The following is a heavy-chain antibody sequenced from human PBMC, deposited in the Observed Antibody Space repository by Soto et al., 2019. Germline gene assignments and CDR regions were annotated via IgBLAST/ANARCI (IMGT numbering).Heavy chain of an antibody. V-gene: IGHV1-69*02. D-gene: IGHD3-10*01. CDR2: INPILSMS. J-gene: IGHJ4*02. Sequence: QVQLVQSGAEVKRPGSSVKVSCKASGDTFTFYSINWVRQAPGLGLEWMGRINPILSMSNYAQRFQGRVTMTADKSPSTAYKELSSLRSEDTAIYYCASSYGSGYRAFDYWGQGALVTVSS. CDR1: GDTFTFYS. CDR3: ASSYGSGYRAFDY.